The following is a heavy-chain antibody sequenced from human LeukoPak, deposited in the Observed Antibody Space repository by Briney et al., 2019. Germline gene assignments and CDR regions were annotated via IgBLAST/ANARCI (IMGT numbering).Heavy chain of an antibody. J-gene: IGHJ4*02. CDR1: GYTFTSYD. CDR3: ARDNGSGTYPLDY. CDR2: MNPNNGNT. D-gene: IGHD3-10*01. V-gene: IGHV1-18*01. Sequence: ASVKVSCKASGYTFTSYDINWVRQATGQGLEWMGWMNPNNGNTNYAQKLQGRVTMTTDTSTNTAYMEVRSLRSDDTAVYYCARDNGSGTYPLDYWGQGTLVTVSS.